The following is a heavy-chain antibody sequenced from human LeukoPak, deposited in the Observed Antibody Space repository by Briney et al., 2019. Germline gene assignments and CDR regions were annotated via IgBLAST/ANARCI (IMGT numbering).Heavy chain of an antibody. Sequence: KAGGSLRLSCTASGFTFSRYSMNWVRQAPGKGLEWVSSISDSSSYIYYVDSVKGRFTISRDNAKNSLYLQMNSLRADDAAVYYCAREPTSMGSDYWAREPWSPSPQ. CDR1: GFTFSRYS. CDR2: ISDSSSYI. J-gene: IGHJ4*02. V-gene: IGHV3-21*01. D-gene: IGHD5-18*01. CDR3: AREPTSMGSDY.